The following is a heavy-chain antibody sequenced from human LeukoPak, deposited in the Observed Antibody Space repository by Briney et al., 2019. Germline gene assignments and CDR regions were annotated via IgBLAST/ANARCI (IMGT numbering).Heavy chain of an antibody. J-gene: IGHJ3*02. CDR2: MNPNSGNT. V-gene: IGHV1-8*01. CDR3: ARVPNYYDSSGYYIDAFDI. D-gene: IGHD3-22*01. Sequence: GASAKVSCKASGHTFASYDINWVRQATGQGLEWMGWMNPNSGNTGYAQKFQGRVTMTRNTSISTAYMELSSLRSEDTAVYYCARVPNYYDSSGYYIDAFDIWGQGTMVTVSS. CDR1: GHTFASYD.